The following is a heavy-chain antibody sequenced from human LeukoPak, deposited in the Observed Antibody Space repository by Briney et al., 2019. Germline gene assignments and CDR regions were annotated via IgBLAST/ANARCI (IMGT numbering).Heavy chain of an antibody. CDR1: GFTISTYA. J-gene: IGHJ4*02. Sequence: SGGSLRLSCAASGFTISTYAMTWVRQAPGKGLEWVSSITSSGATTYYADSVKGRFTISRGISKNTLYLQMNSLTAEDSAVYYCAKEFIAGDGHVDCDSWGQRTLVTVSS. D-gene: IGHD5-24*01. CDR3: AKEFIAGDGHVDCDS. V-gene: IGHV3-23*01. CDR2: ITSSGATT.